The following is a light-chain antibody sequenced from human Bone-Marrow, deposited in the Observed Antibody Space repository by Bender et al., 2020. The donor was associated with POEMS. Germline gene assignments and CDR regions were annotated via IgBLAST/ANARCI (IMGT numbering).Light chain of an antibody. CDR3: CSYAGTNNYV. CDR2: GVT. J-gene: IGLJ1*01. CDR1: SSDVGAYNH. V-gene: IGLV2-8*01. Sequence: QSALTQPPSASGSPGQSVTISCTGTSSDVGAYNHVSWYQQHPGKVPKLMIFGVTQRPSGVPDRFSGSKSGNTASLTVSGLQAEDEADYYCCSYAGTNNYVFGTGTTVTVL.